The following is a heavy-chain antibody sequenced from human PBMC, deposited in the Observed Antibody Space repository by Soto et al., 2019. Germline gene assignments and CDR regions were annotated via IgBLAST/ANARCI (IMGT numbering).Heavy chain of an antibody. V-gene: IGHV4-31*03. CDR3: ARDLVVAGKNAYDY. J-gene: IGHJ4*02. CDR2: IYYSGST. Sequence: PSETLSLTCTVSGGSISSGGYYWSWIRQHPGKGLEWIGYIYYSGSTYYNPSLKSRVTISVDTSKNQFSLKLSSVTAADTAVYYCARDLVVAGKNAYDYWGQGTLVTVSS. D-gene: IGHD6-19*01. CDR1: GGSISSGGYY.